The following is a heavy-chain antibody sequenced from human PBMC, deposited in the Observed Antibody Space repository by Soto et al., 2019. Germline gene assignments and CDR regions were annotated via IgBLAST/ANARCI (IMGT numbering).Heavy chain of an antibody. CDR1: GYTFTDYY. CDR3: AREMTTGDYTDAFDI. CDR2: INPKSGGT. Sequence: ASVKVSCKGSGYTFTDYYMHWVRQAPGQGLEWMGWINPKSGGTNYAQKFQGRVTLTRDTSISTAYMELSSLRSDDTAVYYCAREMTTGDYTDAFDIWGQGTMVTVSS. D-gene: IGHD4-17*01. V-gene: IGHV1-2*02. J-gene: IGHJ3*02.